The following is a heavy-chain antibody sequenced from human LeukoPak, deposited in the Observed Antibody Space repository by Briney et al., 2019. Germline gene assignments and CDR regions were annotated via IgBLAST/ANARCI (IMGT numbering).Heavy chain of an antibody. CDR1: GGSISSSSYY. CDR3: ARVSLVGATTRAGIFDY. V-gene: IGHV4-39*07. J-gene: IGHJ4*02. D-gene: IGHD1-26*01. Sequence: TSETLSLTCTVSGGSISSSSYYWGWIRQPPGTGLEWIGSIYYSGSTYYNPFLKSRVTISVDTSKNQFSLKLSSVTAADTAVYYCARVSLVGATTRAGIFDYWGQGTLVTVSS. CDR2: IYYSGST.